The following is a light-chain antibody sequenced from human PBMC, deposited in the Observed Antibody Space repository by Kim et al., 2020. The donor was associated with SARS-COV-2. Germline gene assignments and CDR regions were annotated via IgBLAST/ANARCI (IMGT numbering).Light chain of an antibody. CDR3: QQYGSSPVYT. Sequence: DIVLTQSPGTLSLCPGERATLSCRASQSVSSSYLAWYQQKPGQTPRLPIYGASSSATGIPDRFSGSWSGTDFTLTINRLEPEDFAVSYCQQYGSSPVYTFGQGTRLEI. CDR1: QSVSSSY. CDR2: GAS. V-gene: IGKV3-20*01. J-gene: IGKJ2*01.